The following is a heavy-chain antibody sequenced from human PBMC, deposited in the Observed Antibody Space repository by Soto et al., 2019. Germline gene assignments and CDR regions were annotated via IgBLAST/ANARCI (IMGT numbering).Heavy chain of an antibody. CDR2: INAGNGNT. V-gene: IGHV1-3*01. D-gene: IGHD3-10*01. CDR1: GYTFTSYA. CDR3: ARDWRDYYGSGSSNWFDP. Sequence: ASVKVSCKASGYTFTSYAMHWVRQAPGQRLEWMGWINAGNGNTKYSQKFQGRVTITRDTSASTAYMELSSLRSEDTAVYYCARDWRDYYGSGSSNWFDPWGQGTLVTVSS. J-gene: IGHJ5*02.